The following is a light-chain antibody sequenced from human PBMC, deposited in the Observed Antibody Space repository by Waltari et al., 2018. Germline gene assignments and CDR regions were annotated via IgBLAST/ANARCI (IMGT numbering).Light chain of an antibody. CDR3: CTYAGSYTQVV. CDR2: DVY. CDR1: RTDIGGYNS. J-gene: IGLJ3*02. V-gene: IGLV2-11*01. Sequence: QSALTQPRSVSGSPGQSVTISCTGTRTDIGGYNSVSWYQHHPGKAPTLMIFDVYKRPSGVPDRFSGSKSGNTASLTISGLQPEDEADYYCCTYAGSYTQVVFGGGTKLTVL.